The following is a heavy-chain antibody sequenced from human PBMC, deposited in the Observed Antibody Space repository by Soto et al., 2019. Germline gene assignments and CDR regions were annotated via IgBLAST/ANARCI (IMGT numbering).Heavy chain of an antibody. CDR2: INHSGST. CDR1: GGSFSGYY. Sequence: VQLQQWGAGLLKPSETLSLTCAVYGGSFSGYYWSWIRQPPGKGLEWIGEINHSGSTNYNPSLNSRVTRSVDTCKNLCSLTQCSVTAAGTAVYDCARRTTARHPSEYWGQGTLVTVFS. J-gene: IGHJ4*02. D-gene: IGHD1-1*01. V-gene: IGHV4-34*01. CDR3: ARRTTARHPSEY.